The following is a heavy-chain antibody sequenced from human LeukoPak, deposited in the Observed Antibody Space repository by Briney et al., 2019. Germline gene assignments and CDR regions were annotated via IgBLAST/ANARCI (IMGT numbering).Heavy chain of an antibody. CDR1: GFTFSSYA. V-gene: IGHV3-30-3*01. J-gene: IGHJ4*02. CDR2: ISYDGSNK. CDR3: AREGVTWIQLWSFDY. D-gene: IGHD5-18*01. Sequence: PGRSLRLSCVASGFTFSSYAMHWVRQAPGKGLEWVAVISYDGSNKYYADSVKGRFTISRDNSKNTLYLQMNSLRAEDTAVYYCAREGVTWIQLWSFDYWGQGTLVTVSS.